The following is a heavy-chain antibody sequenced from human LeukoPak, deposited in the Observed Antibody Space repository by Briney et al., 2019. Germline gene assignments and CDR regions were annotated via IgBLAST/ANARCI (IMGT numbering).Heavy chain of an antibody. V-gene: IGHV1-46*01. CDR1: GYTFTSYY. CDR2: INPSGGST. Sequence: ASVKVSCKASGYTFTSYYMHWVRQAPGQGLEWMGLINPSGGSTSYAQKFQGRVTMTTDTSTSTAYMELRSLRSDDTAVYYCARDPSSGRYYYYMDVWGKGTTVTVSS. J-gene: IGHJ6*03. CDR3: ARDPSSGRYYYYMDV. D-gene: IGHD6-19*01.